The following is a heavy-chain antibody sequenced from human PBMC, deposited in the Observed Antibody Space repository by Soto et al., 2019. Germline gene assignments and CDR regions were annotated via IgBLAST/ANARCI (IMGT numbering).Heavy chain of an antibody. CDR1: GYTFTSYG. J-gene: IGHJ3*01. V-gene: IGHV1-2*02. CDR3: ARAVERRALNDAFDV. Sequence: ASVKVSCKASGYTFTSYGISWVRQAPGQGLEWMGWITPNSGATKYAQKFQGRVTMTRDASINTAYVDVTGLTFDDTAVYFCARAVERRALNDAFDVWGQGTLVTVSS. CDR2: ITPNSGAT. D-gene: IGHD3-16*01.